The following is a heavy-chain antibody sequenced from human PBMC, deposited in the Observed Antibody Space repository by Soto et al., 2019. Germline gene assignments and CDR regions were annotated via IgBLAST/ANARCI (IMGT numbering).Heavy chain of an antibody. CDR1: GYTFSNYG. J-gene: IGHJ4*02. CDR3: ARGYDYDY. D-gene: IGHD4-17*01. CDR2: ISAYNGNT. Sequence: QVQLVQSGAEVKKPGASVKVSCKASGYTFSNYGITWVRQAPGEGLEWMGWISAYNGNTNYAQKFQGRVTMTTDTPTSTAYMGLRSVRSDDTAVYYCARGYDYDYWGQGTLVTVS. V-gene: IGHV1-18*01.